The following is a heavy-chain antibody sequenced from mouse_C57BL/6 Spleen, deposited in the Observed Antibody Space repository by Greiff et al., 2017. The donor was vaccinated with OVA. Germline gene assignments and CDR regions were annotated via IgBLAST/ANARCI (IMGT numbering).Heavy chain of an antibody. CDR3: ARDLNYYGRGAY. CDR2: IHPNSGST. J-gene: IGHJ3*01. V-gene: IGHV1-64*01. D-gene: IGHD1-1*01. Sequence: QVHVKQPGAELVKPGASVKLSCKASGYTFTSYWMHWVKQRPGQGLEWIGMIHPNSGSTNYNEKFKSKATLTVDKSSSTAYMQLSSLTSEDSAVYYCARDLNYYGRGAYWGQGTLVTVSA. CDR1: GYTFTSYW.